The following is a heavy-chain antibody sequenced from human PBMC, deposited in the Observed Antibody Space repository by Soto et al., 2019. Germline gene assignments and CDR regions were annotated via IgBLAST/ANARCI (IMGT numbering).Heavy chain of an antibody. CDR3: VRDSFGHAVFDY. V-gene: IGHV1-18*01. CDR1: GYTFTTYG. J-gene: IGHJ4*02. D-gene: IGHD2-15*01. CDR2: DSTSNGNT. Sequence: ASVKVSCKASGYTFTTYGISWVRQAPGQGLEWMGWDSTSNGNTNYLQNLQGRVTMTTDTSTTTATMDLRSLTPDDTAVYYCVRDSFGHAVFDYWSQGTLVTVSS.